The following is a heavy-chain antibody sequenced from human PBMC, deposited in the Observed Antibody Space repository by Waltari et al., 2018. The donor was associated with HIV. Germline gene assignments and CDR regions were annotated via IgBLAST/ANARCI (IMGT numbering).Heavy chain of an antibody. V-gene: IGHV1-2*02. D-gene: IGHD3-3*01. CDR1: GYTFTAYF. CDR2: ITPTLCTT. Sequence: QVQLVQTGADVKKPGASVKGSCKASGYTFTAYFMHWVRQAQAQGLEGLLWITPTLCTTPHSQKFQGRVTMTRDTSISTVYIDLIRLRSDDTAVYFFARDPRPGFGVLLGMDVLRQGTTVTVSS. J-gene: IGHJ6*02. CDR3: ARDPRPGFGVLLGMDV.